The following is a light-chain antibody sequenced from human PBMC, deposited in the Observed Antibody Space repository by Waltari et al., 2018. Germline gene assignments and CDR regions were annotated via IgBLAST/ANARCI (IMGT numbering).Light chain of an antibody. CDR3: QQRSNWPPIT. Sequence: EIVLTQSPATLSLSPGERATLSCRASQSVDSYLAWYQQKPGQAPRLLIYDASNRATGIPARFSGSGSGTDFTLTISSLEPEDFAVYYCQQRSNWPPITFGQG. CDR2: DAS. V-gene: IGKV3-11*01. J-gene: IGKJ5*01. CDR1: QSVDSY.